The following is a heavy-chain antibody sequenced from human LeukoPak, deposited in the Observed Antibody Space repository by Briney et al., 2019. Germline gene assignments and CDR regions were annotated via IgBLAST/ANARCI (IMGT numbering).Heavy chain of an antibody. CDR2: ISSNGGST. D-gene: IGHD6-19*01. J-gene: IGHJ3*02. CDR1: GFTFSSYA. CDR3: ARAPYSSGWYGSAFDT. Sequence: GGSLRLSCAASGFTFSSYAMHWVRQAPGKGLEYVSAISSNGGSTYYANSVKGRFTISRDNSKNTLYLQMGSLRAEDMAVYYCARAPYSSGWYGSAFDTWGQGTMVTVSS. V-gene: IGHV3-64*01.